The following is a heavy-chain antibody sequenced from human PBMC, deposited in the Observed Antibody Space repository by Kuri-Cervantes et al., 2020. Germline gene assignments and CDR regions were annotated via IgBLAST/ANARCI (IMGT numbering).Heavy chain of an antibody. D-gene: IGHD6-19*01. CDR1: GGSISSSSYY. V-gene: IGHV4-39*01. CDR3: ARYSSGWYDY. Sequence: GSLRLSCTVSGGSISSSSYYWGWIRQPPGKGLEWIGSIYYSGSTYYNPSLKSRVTISVDTSKNQFSLKLSSVTAADTAVYYCARYSSGWYDYWGQGTLVTVSS. J-gene: IGHJ4*02. CDR2: IYYSGST.